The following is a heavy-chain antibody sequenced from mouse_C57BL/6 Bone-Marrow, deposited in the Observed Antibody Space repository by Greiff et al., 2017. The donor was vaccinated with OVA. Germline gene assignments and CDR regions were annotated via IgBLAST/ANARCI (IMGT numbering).Heavy chain of an antibody. CDR3: ASPYYYGSSYEAMDY. J-gene: IGHJ4*01. D-gene: IGHD1-1*01. CDR2: ISSGGSYT. Sequence: VQLKESGGDLVKPGGSLKLSCAASGFTFSSYGMSWVRQTPDKRLEWVATISSGGSYTYYPDSVKGRFTISRDNAKNTLYLQMSSLKSEDTAMYYCASPYYYGSSYEAMDYWGQGTSVTVSS. CDR1: GFTFSSYG. V-gene: IGHV5-6*01.